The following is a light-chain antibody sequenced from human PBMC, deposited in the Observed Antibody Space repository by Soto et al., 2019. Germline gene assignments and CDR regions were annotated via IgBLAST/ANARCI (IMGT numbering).Light chain of an antibody. CDR2: GSS. CDR3: HHYGASPYT. CDR1: QSISSNY. Sequence: DIVLTQFPGTLSLSPGETATLSCRASQSISSNYLAWYQQKPGQPPRLLIYGSSSRATGIPDRFSGGGSGTDFTLTISRLEPEDFAVYYCHHYGASPYTFGQGTKLEIK. J-gene: IGKJ2*01. V-gene: IGKV3-20*01.